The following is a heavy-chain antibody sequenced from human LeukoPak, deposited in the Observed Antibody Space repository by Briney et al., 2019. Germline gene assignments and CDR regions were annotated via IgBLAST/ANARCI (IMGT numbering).Heavy chain of an antibody. V-gene: IGHV3-7*01. Sequence: GGSLRLSCAASGFTFSDYWMTWVRQAPGKGLEWVANIKQDGSEKYYVDSVGGRFTISRDNSKNTLYLQMNSLRAEDTAVYYCASAQSPYAYYYYYYMDVWAKGTTVTVSS. CDR3: ASAQSPYAYYYYYYMDV. CDR2: IKQDGSEK. J-gene: IGHJ6*03. CDR1: GFTFSDYW.